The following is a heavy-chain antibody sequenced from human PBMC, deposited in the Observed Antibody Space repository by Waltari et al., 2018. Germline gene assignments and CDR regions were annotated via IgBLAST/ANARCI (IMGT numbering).Heavy chain of an antibody. J-gene: IGHJ6*02. V-gene: IGHV3-30*03. D-gene: IGHD3-16*01. CDR1: GFTFRSYG. CDR2: ISYDGSNK. Sequence: QVQLLESGGGVVQPGRSLRLSCAASGFTFRSYGMHWFRQAPGKGLEWVAVISYDGSNKYYADSVKGRFTISRDNSKNTLFLQMNSLRVEDTGVYFCARGDYEIDYVKLFYGLDVWGRGTTVIVS. CDR3: ARGDYEIDYVKLFYGLDV.